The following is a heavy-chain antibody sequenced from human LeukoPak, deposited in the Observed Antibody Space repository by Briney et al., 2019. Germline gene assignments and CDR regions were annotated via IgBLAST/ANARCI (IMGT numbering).Heavy chain of an antibody. D-gene: IGHD3-10*01. CDR2: ISSNGGST. V-gene: IGHV3-64*04. CDR3: ARDLWNYYDSGSLDY. CDR1: GFTFSSYA. J-gene: IGHJ4*02. Sequence: GGSLRLSCSASGFTFSSYAMHWVRQAPGKGLEYVSAISSNGGSTYYADSVKGRFTISRDNSKNTLYLQMNSLRAEDTAVYYCARDLWNYYDSGSLDYWGQGTLVTVSS.